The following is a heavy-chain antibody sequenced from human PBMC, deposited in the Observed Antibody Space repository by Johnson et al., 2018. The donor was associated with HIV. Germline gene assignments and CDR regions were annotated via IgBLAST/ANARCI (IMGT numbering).Heavy chain of an antibody. CDR3: AKDMKGVISSDAFDI. J-gene: IGHJ3*02. V-gene: IGHV3-9*01. Sequence: VSGISWNSGSIGYADSVKGRFTISRDNAKNSLYLQMNSLRAEDTALYYCAKDMKGVISSDAFDIWGQGTMVTVSS. CDR2: ISWNSGSI. D-gene: IGHD3-10*01.